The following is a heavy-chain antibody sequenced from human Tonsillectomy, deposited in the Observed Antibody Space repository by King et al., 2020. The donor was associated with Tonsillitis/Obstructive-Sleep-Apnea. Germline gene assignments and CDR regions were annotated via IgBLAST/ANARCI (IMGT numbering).Heavy chain of an antibody. CDR2: INPNSGGT. Sequence: QLVQSGAEVKKPGASVKVSCKASGYTFTDYYLHWVRQAPGQGLEWMGRINPNSGGTNYAQKFQGRVPMTRDTSITAAYMDLTRLRADDTAVYYCARGFHTTVTTLLDAFDLWGQGTMVTVSS. V-gene: IGHV1-2*06. J-gene: IGHJ3*01. CDR3: ARGFHTTVTTLLDAFDL. D-gene: IGHD4-17*01. CDR1: GYTFTDYY.